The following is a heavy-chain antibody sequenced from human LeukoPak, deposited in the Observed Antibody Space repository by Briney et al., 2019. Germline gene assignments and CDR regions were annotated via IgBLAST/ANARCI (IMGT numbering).Heavy chain of an antibody. J-gene: IGHJ5*02. CDR2: IYYSGST. V-gene: IGHV4-39*01. Sequence: SETLSLTCTVSGGSISSSSYYWGWIRQPPGKGLEWIGSIYYSGSTYYNPSLKSRVTISVDTSKNQFSLKLSSVTAADTAVYYCARRVTSNCFDPWGQGTLVTVSS. CDR3: ARRVTSNCFDP. D-gene: IGHD2-21*02. CDR1: GGSISSSSYY.